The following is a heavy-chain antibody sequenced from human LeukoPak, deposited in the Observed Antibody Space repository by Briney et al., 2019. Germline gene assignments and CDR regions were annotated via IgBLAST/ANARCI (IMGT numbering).Heavy chain of an antibody. Sequence: ASVKVSCKASGYTFTSYGISWVRQAPGQGLEWMGWISAYNGNTNYAQKLQGRVTMTTDTSTSTAYMELSRLRSDDTAVYYCARGRSGELYPGEGYYYFDFWGQGTLVTVSS. CDR3: ARGRSGELYPGEGYYYFDF. D-gene: IGHD3-10*01. CDR2: ISAYNGNT. J-gene: IGHJ4*02. CDR1: GYTFTSYG. V-gene: IGHV1-18*01.